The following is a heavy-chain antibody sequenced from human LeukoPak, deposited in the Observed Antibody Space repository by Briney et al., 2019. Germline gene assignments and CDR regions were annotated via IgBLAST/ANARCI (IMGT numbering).Heavy chain of an antibody. V-gene: IGHV3-53*01. CDR1: WLTVSSNS. D-gene: IGHD4/OR15-4a*01. CDR2: IYIDNT. CDR3: WRRAGAYSHPYDY. J-gene: IGHJ4*02. Sequence: GGSLTLPRTVSWLTVSSNSMSWVSQPPGRGLEWVEFIYIDNTHYSHPPKGRVSISRDNTKNTQSLQINSLRAEGTAVYYCWRRAGAYSHPYDYWGQGTLVTVSS.